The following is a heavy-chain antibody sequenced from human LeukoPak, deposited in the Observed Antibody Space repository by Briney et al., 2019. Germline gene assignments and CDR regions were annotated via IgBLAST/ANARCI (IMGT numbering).Heavy chain of an antibody. V-gene: IGHV4-34*01. CDR1: GGSFSGYY. J-gene: IGHJ6*02. CDR3: ARGRREPLYYYYYGMDV. Sequence: SETLSLTCAVYGGSFSGYYWSWIRQPPGKGLEWIGGINHSGSTNYNPSLKSRVTISVDTSKNQFSLKLSSVTAADTAVYYCARGRREPLYYYYYGMDVWGQGTTVTVSS. CDR2: INHSGST.